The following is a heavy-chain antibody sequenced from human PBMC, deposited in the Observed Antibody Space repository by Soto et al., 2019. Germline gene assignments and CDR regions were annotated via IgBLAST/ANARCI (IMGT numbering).Heavy chain of an antibody. J-gene: IGHJ5*02. CDR2: INPSGGST. V-gene: IGHV1-46*03. D-gene: IGHD2-2*01. Sequence: ASVKVSCKASGYTFTSYYRHWVRQAPGQGLEWMGIINPSGGSTSYAQKFQGRVTMTRDTSTSTVYMELSSLRSEDTAVYYCARGAPIPAADNNWFDPWGQGTLVTVS. CDR1: GYTFTSYY. CDR3: ARGAPIPAADNNWFDP.